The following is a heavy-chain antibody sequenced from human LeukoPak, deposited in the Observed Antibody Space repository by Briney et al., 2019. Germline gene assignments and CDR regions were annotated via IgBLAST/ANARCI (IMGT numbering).Heavy chain of an antibody. CDR3: AREIQLWSRYYYYYMVV. CDR1: GGSISSGSYY. D-gene: IGHD5-18*01. CDR2: IYTSGST. J-gene: IGHJ6*03. V-gene: IGHV4-61*02. Sequence: SETLSLTCTVSGGSISSGSYYWSWIRQPAGKGLEWIGRIYTSGSTNYNPSLKSRVTISVDTSKNQFSLKLSSVTAADTAVYYCAREIQLWSRYYYYYMVVWGKGTTVTVSS.